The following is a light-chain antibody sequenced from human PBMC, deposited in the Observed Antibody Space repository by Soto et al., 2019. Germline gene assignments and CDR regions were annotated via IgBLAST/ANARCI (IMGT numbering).Light chain of an antibody. J-gene: IGKJ5*01. CDR3: QDYAIQLEP. CDR1: QDIGNE. V-gene: IGKV1-6*02. CDR2: AAS. Sequence: IRVTKSPAALSASNGDTVTITCRASQDIGNELGWYQQKPGTAPKFLIYAASSLHSGVPSRFSGSGSGTEFTLTISSLQPEDFARYCCQDYAIQLEPFGQ.